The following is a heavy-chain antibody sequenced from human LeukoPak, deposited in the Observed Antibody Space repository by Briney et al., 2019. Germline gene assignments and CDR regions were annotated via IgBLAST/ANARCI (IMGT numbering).Heavy chain of an antibody. CDR2: INTYNGNT. Sequence: GASVKVSCKASGYTLNKFGMSWVRQAPGQGLEWLGWINTYNGNTKLGEKFQGRVTMTTDTSTSTVYMELSSLRSEDTAVYYCARGRYYDILTGYHYPEFDYWGQGTLVTVSS. CDR3: ARGRYYDILTGYHYPEFDY. CDR1: GYTLNKFG. J-gene: IGHJ4*02. D-gene: IGHD3-9*01. V-gene: IGHV1-18*01.